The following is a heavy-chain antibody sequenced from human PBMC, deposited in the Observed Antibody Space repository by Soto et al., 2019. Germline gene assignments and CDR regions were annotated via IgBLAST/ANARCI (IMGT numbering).Heavy chain of an antibody. J-gene: IGHJ4*02. D-gene: IGHD3-16*01. CDR2: ISAYNGNT. Sequence: QVQLVQSGAEVKKPGASVKVSCKASGYTFTNFGISWVRQAPGQGLEWMGWISAYNGNTNYAQNFQGRVTMTPETPTSTSYMQRRGLRSEDTAVSYCARGGTPIDSWGQGTLVTVSS. CDR3: ARGGTPIDS. V-gene: IGHV1-18*01. CDR1: GYTFTNFG.